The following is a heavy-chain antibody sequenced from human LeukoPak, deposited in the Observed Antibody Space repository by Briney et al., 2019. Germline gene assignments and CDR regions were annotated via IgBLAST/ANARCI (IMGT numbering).Heavy chain of an antibody. Sequence: PGGSLRLSCVASGFTFSSYSMNWVRQAPGKGLEWVSFITSSSSSIYYSDSLKGRFTISRDNAKNSLYLQMSSLRAEDTAVYYCATAYYYGSGSYNYYYYGMDVWGKGTTVTVSS. CDR1: GFTFSSYS. J-gene: IGHJ6*04. D-gene: IGHD3-10*01. V-gene: IGHV3-21*01. CDR2: ITSSSSSI. CDR3: ATAYYYGSGSYNYYYYGMDV.